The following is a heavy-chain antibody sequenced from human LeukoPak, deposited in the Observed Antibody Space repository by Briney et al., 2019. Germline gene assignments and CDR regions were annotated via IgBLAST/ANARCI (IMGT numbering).Heavy chain of an antibody. CDR1: GDSVSSNSAA. CDR3: AREIITMVRGVIPYYYYYYMDV. V-gene: IGHV6-1*01. CDR2: TYYRSKWYN. J-gene: IGHJ6*03. D-gene: IGHD3-10*01. Sequence: SQTLSLTCAISGDSVSSNSAAWNWIRQSPSRGLEWLGRTYYRSKWYNDYAVSVKSRITINPDTSKNQFYLQLNSVTPEDTAVYYCAREIITMVRGVIPYYYYYYMDVWGKGTTVTVSS.